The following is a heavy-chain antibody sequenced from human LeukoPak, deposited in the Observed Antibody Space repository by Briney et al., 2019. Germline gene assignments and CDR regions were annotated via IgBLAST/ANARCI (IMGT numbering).Heavy chain of an antibody. D-gene: IGHD4-23*01. J-gene: IGHJ4*02. CDR1: GFSFSSYA. CDR3: ARVGYGGNLDY. CDR2: ISNNGGDT. V-gene: IGHV3-64*01. Sequence: GGSLILSCAASGFSFSSYAMHSVRQAPGRGLEYVSAISNNGGDTYYANSVKGRFTISRDNSKNTLYLQMGSLRAEDMAVYYCARVGYGGNLDYWGQGTLVTVSS.